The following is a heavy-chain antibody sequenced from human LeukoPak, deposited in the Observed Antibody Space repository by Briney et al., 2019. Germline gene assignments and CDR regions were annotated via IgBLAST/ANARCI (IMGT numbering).Heavy chain of an antibody. D-gene: IGHD6-25*01. CDR3: AAAASYKSEKIDTFEI. CDR1: GYTLTGYY. CDR2: INPNSGGT. J-gene: IGHJ3*02. Sequence: GASVKVSCKASGYTLTGYYMHWVRQAPGQGLEWMGWINPNSGGTNYAQKFQGRVTMTRDTSISTAYMELSSLRSEDTAVYYCAAAASYKSEKIDTFEIWGQGTMVSVSS. V-gene: IGHV1-2*02.